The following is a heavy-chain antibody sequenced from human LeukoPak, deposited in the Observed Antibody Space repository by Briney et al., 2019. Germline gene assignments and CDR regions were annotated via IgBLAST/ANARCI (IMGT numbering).Heavy chain of an antibody. CDR1: GGSISSYY. D-gene: IGHD3-10*01. V-gene: IGHV4-59*01. J-gene: IGHJ6*02. Sequence: SETLSLTCTVSGGSISSYYWSWIRQPPGKGLEWIGYIYYSGSTNYNPSLKSRVTISVDTSKNQFSLKLSSVTAADTAVYYCARAHRPVTMVRGWPPYYYYYGMDVWGQGTTVTVSS. CDR2: IYYSGST. CDR3: ARAHRPVTMVRGWPPYYYYYGMDV.